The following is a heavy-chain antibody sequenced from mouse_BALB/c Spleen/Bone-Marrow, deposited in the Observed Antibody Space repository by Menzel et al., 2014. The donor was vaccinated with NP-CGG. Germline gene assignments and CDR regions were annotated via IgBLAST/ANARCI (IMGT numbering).Heavy chain of an antibody. CDR2: IDPSDSYS. CDR3: ARGVVYYYAMDY. V-gene: IGHV1-69*02. J-gene: IGHJ4*01. CDR1: GYTFTNYW. Sequence: LVESGAELVKPGASVKLSCKASGYTFTNYWMHWVKQRPGQGLEWIGEIDPSDSYSNYNQNSKGKATLTVDKSSSTAYMQLTSLTSEDSAVYYCARGVVYYYAMDYWGQGTSVTVSS.